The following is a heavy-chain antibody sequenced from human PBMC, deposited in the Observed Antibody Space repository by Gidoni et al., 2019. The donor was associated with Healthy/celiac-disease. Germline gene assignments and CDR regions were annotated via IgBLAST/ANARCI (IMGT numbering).Heavy chain of an antibody. Sequence: QVQLVESGGGGVKPGRSLRLSGAASGSTVSSSDMHWVRQAPGKGLEWVAGISYDGSNKYYADSVKGRFTISRDNSKNTLYLQMNSLRAEDTAVYSCARPVVPAAIGGWFDPWGQGTLVTVSS. J-gene: IGHJ5*01. CDR1: GSTVSSSD. CDR3: ARPVVPAAIGGWFDP. V-gene: IGHV3-30-3*01. D-gene: IGHD2-2*02. CDR2: ISYDGSNK.